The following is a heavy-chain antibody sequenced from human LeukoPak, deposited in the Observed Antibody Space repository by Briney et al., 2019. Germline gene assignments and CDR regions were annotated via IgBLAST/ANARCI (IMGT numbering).Heavy chain of an antibody. CDR1: GFTFSSYA. CDR2: ISGHGRTT. CDR3: ARDLWDTGSYIGY. J-gene: IGHJ4*02. Sequence: EGSLRLSCAASGFTFSSYALHWVRQAPGKGLEFVSAISGHGRTTYYASSVKGRFTISRDNSKNTLYLQMGSLRPEDMALYYCARDLWDTGSYIGYWGQGTLVTVSS. V-gene: IGHV3-64*01. D-gene: IGHD1-26*01.